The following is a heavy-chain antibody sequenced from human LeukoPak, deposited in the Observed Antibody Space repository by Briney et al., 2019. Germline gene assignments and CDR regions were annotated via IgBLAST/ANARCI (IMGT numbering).Heavy chain of an antibody. CDR2: VYYSGTT. CDR1: GASISSGDYY. D-gene: IGHD6-13*01. CDR3: ARHGRAAIGTGYFDY. J-gene: IGHJ4*02. Sequence: PSETLSLTCTVSGASISSGDYYWSWIRQPPGKGLEWIGYVYYSGTTNYNPSLKSRVTISVDSSNNQFSLMLTSVTAADTAVYYCARHGRAAIGTGYFDYWGQGTLVTVSS. V-gene: IGHV4-61*08.